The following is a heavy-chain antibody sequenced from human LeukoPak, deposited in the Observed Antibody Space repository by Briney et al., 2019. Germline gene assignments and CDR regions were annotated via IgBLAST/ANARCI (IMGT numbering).Heavy chain of an antibody. J-gene: IGHJ3*01. Sequence: PSETLSLTCTVSGGSFITHYWSWIRQPPGKGLEWIGYISYIGSTNYNPSLKSRVTISIDTSKNEVSLMLTSVTAADTAVYYCASDSISINAFDAWGQGTMVTVSS. CDR1: GGSFITHY. V-gene: IGHV4-59*11. D-gene: IGHD3-10*01. CDR3: ASDSISINAFDA. CDR2: ISYIGST.